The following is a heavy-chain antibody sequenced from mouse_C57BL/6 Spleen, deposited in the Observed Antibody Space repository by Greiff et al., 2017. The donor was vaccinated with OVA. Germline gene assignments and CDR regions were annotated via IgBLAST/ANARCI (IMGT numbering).Heavy chain of an antibody. CDR3: ARDPYFYAMDY. Sequence: EVKLVESGPGLVKPSQSLSLTCSVTGYSITSGYYWNWIRQFPGNKLEWMGYISYDGSNNYNPSLKNRISITRDTSKNQFFLKLNSVTTEDTATYYCARDPYFYAMDYWGQGTSVTVSS. V-gene: IGHV3-6*01. CDR2: ISYDGSN. CDR1: GYSITSGYY. D-gene: IGHD1-1*01. J-gene: IGHJ4*01.